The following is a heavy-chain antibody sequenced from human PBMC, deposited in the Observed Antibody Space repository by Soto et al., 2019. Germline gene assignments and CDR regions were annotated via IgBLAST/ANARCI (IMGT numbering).Heavy chain of an antibody. CDR2: INHSGST. V-gene: IGHV4-34*01. J-gene: IGHJ6*02. Sequence: SETLSLTCAGYGGSFSGYYRSWIRQPPGKGLEWIGEINHSGSTNYNPSLKSRVTISVDTSKNQFSLKLSSVTAADTAVYYCARGVAGTGFYYYYGMDVWGQGTKVTVSS. CDR3: ARGVAGTGFYYYYGMDV. CDR1: GGSFSGYY. D-gene: IGHD6-19*01.